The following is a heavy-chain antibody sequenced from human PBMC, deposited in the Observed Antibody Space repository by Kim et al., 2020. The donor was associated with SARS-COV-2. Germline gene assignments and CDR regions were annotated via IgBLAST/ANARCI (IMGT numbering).Heavy chain of an antibody. D-gene: IGHD6-19*01. V-gene: IGHV4-38-2*02. Sequence: SETLSLTCTVSGYSISSGYYWGWIRQPPGKGLEWIGSIYHSGSTYYNPSLKSRGTISVDTSKNQFSLKLSSVTAADTAVYYCARVGEASQWRGYYYGMDVWGQGTTVTVSS. J-gene: IGHJ6*02. CDR1: GYSISSGYY. CDR3: ARVGEASQWRGYYYGMDV. CDR2: IYHSGST.